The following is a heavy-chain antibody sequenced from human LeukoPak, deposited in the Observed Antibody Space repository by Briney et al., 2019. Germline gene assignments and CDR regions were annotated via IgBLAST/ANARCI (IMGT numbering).Heavy chain of an antibody. CDR2: IIPIFGTA. V-gene: IGHV1-69*06. CDR3: ATSIAVAGPEWYFDY. J-gene: IGHJ4*02. CDR1: GGTFSSYA. D-gene: IGHD6-19*01. Sequence: ASVKVSCKASGGTFSSYAISWVRQAPGQGLEWMGGIIPIFGTANYAQKFQGRVTMTEDTSTDTAYMELSSLRSEDTAVYYCATSIAVAGPEWYFDYWGQGTLVTVSS.